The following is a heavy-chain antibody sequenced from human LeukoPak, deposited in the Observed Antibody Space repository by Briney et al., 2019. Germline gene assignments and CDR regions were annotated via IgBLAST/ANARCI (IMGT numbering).Heavy chain of an antibody. CDR3: ARSISWYFYFDC. CDR2: ISPSGDT. CDR1: GGSMSRYY. D-gene: IGHD6-13*01. J-gene: IGHJ4*02. V-gene: IGHV4-4*07. Sequence: SETLSLTCTVSGGSMSRYYWTWIRQPAGKGLEWIGRISPSGDTNYNPSLKSRVTMSVDTSNNLFSLNLTAVTAADTAVYYCARSISWYFYFDCWGQGALVTVSS.